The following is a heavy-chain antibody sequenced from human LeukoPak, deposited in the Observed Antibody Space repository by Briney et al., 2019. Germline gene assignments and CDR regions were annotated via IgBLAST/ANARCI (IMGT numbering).Heavy chain of an antibody. CDR1: GGSISSYY. Sequence: SETLSLTCTVSGGSISSYYWNWIRQPAGKGLEGIGHIYTSGSTNYNSSLKSRVTMSVDTSKNQFSVKLNSVIAADTAMYYCARGVYLGNGYYFDYWGQGTLVTVSS. D-gene: IGHD2-8*01. V-gene: IGHV4-4*07. CDR2: IYTSGST. J-gene: IGHJ4*02. CDR3: ARGVYLGNGYYFDY.